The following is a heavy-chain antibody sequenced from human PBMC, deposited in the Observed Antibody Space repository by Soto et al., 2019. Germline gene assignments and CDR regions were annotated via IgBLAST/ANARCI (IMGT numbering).Heavy chain of an antibody. D-gene: IGHD3-10*01. CDR2: FSESGGST. CDR1: GFTFSTYA. V-gene: IGHV3-23*01. Sequence: GGSLRLSCVASGFTFSTYAMSWVRQAPGKGLEWVSGFSESGGSTYYADSVKGRFTISRDTSKNTLYLQMNSLRAEDTAVYYCAKDSSWFGVFDSWGQGTLVTVSS. J-gene: IGHJ4*02. CDR3: AKDSSWFGVFDS.